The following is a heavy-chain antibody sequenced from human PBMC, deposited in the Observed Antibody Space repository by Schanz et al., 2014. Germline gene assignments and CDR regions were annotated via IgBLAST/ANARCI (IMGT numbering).Heavy chain of an antibody. CDR3: VRDAGWAFGDYHGMDV. Sequence: QVQLVQSGAEVKKPGASVKVSCKASGYTFTSYDINWVRQAPGQGLEWMGWISGYNGDTNYAPKFQDRVTMTTDTSTSTAYMELRSLISDDTAVYYCVRDAGWAFGDYHGMDVRGQGTSVTVSS. D-gene: IGHD3-10*01. CDR1: GYTFTSYD. J-gene: IGHJ6*02. CDR2: ISGYNGDT. V-gene: IGHV1-18*01.